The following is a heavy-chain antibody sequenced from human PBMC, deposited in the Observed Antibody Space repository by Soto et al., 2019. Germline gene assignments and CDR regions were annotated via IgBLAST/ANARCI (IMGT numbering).Heavy chain of an antibody. V-gene: IGHV3-23*01. CDR2: LSGGGANT. Sequence: EVQLLESGGGLVQPGGSLRLSCAASGFTFSTYSMAWVRQAPGKGLAWVSGLSGGGANTFYADSVKGRFTISVDNSKNTVYLQMNSLRVEDTAVDYCARWDGYGDEWGQGTLVTVSS. CDR3: ARWDGYGDE. J-gene: IGHJ4*02. D-gene: IGHD5-12*01. CDR1: GFTFSTYS.